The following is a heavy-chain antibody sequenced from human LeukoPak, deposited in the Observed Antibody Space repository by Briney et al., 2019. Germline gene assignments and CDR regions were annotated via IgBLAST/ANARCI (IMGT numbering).Heavy chain of an antibody. CDR3: VPPAAGLHRTISTEYFQQ. D-gene: IGHD6-13*01. V-gene: IGHV3-48*03. CDR1: GLTVSSND. J-gene: IGHJ1*01. CDR2: ISSSGTTI. Sequence: GGSLRLSCAAAGLTVSSNDMYWVRQAPGKGLEWVSYISSSGTTIYYADSVNGRFTMSRDNAKNSVYLQMNSLRAEDTAVYYCVPPAAGLHRTISTEYFQQWGQGTLVTVSS.